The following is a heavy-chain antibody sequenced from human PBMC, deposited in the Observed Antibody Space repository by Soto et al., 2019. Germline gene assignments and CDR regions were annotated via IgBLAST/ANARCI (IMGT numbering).Heavy chain of an antibody. CDR3: AREDNDYYGMDV. D-gene: IGHD1-1*01. V-gene: IGHV3-30-3*01. CDR1: GFTFSSYA. CDR2: ISYDGSNK. Sequence: QVQLVESGGGVVQPGRSLRLSCAASGFTFSSYAMHWVRQAPGKGLEWVAVISYDGSNKYYADSVKGRFTISRDNSKNTLYLQMNSLRAEDTAVYYCAREDNDYYGMDVWGQGTTVTVSS. J-gene: IGHJ6*02.